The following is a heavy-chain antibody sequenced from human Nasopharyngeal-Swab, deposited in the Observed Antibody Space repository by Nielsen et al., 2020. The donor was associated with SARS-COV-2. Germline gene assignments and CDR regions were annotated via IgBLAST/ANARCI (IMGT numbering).Heavy chain of an antibody. V-gene: IGHV5-51*01. CDR3: ARSGLVGATCFDY. CDR2: IYPGDSDT. CDR1: GYSFTSYW. D-gene: IGHD1-26*01. J-gene: IGHJ4*02. Sequence: KVSCKGSGYSFTSYWIGWVRQMPGKGLEWMGIIYPGDSDTRYSPSFQGQVTISADKSISTAYLQWSSLKASDTAMYYRARSGLVGATCFDYWGQGTLVTVSS.